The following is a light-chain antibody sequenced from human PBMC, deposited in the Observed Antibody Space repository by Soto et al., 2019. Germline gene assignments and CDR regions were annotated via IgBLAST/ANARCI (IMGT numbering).Light chain of an antibody. V-gene: IGKV3-20*01. Sequence: EIVLTQSPGTLSLSPGERATLSCRASQSVSSTYLAWYQQNPGQSPRLLFYGPSSRATGIPDRFSGSGSGTDFTLTISRLEPEDFAVYYCQHYGTSFAFGPGTRLEIK. J-gene: IGKJ5*01. CDR3: QHYGTSFA. CDR1: QSVSSTY. CDR2: GPS.